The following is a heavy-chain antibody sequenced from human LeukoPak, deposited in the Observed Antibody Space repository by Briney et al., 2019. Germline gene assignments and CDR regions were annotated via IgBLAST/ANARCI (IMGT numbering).Heavy chain of an antibody. CDR2: ISGSAGIT. J-gene: IGHJ4*01. D-gene: IGHD4-11*01. V-gene: IGHV3-23*01. CDR3: ARDAQRGFDYSNSLKN. Sequence: GGSLRLSCVTSGLNFSSFVMDWVRQAPGKGLEWISGISGSAGITYYADSVKGRFTISRDNSQNTVFLQMNSLRVKDTAIYYCARDAQRGFDYSNSLKNWGHGTLVTVSS. CDR1: GLNFSSFV.